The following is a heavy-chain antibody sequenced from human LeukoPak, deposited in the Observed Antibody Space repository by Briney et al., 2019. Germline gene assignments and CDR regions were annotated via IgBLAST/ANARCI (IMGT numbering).Heavy chain of an antibody. D-gene: IGHD3-22*01. CDR2: IIPILGIA. CDR1: GHTFSSYT. J-gene: IGHJ4*02. CDR3: ARTSDYDSSGYYYG. Sequence: SLTLSCHPSGHTFSSYTISWVRQAPGQGLEWIASIIPILGIANYAQKFQGRVTITADKSTSTAYMELSSLRSEDTAVYYCARTSDYDSSGYYYGWGQGTLVTVCS. V-gene: IGHV1-69*02.